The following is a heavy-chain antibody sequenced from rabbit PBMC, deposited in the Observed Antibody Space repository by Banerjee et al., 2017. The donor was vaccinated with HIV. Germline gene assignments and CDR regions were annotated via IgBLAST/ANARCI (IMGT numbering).Heavy chain of an antibody. J-gene: IGHJ3*01. V-gene: IGHV1S45*01. CDR1: GLDFSSSYW. D-gene: IGHD1-1*01. CDR2: ISAGDGNT. Sequence: QEQLVEYGGDLVQPEGSLTLTCKASGLDFSSSYWICWVRQAPGKGLELIACISAGDGNTYYASWAKGRFTISKTSSTVDLKMTSLTAADAATYFCARDLGGVNYYRLYSFMLWGQGTLVTVS. CDR3: ARDLGGVNYYRLYSFML.